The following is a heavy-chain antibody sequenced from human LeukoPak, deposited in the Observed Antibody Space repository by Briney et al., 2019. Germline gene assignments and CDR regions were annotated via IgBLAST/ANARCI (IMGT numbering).Heavy chain of an antibody. V-gene: IGHV1-18*01. Sequence: ASVKVSCKASGYTFTSYGISWVRQAPGQGLEWMGWISAYNGNTNYAQKLQGRVTMTTDTSTSTAYMELRSLRSDDTAVYYCANSKTAYYGDSLYAFDIWGQGTMVTVSS. D-gene: IGHD4-17*01. CDR3: ANSKTAYYGDSLYAFDI. J-gene: IGHJ3*02. CDR2: ISAYNGNT. CDR1: GYTFTSYG.